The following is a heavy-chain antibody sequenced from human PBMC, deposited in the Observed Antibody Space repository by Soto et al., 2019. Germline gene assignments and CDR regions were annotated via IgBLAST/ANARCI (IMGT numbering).Heavy chain of an antibody. J-gene: IGHJ4*02. V-gene: IGHV3-11*01. CDR3: ARDDNDSSGRPDY. CDR2: ISSDGGTT. D-gene: IGHD3-22*01. CDR1: KFKISDYH. Sequence: QVHLVESGGGLVKPGGSLRLSCAASKFKISDYHMAWIRQSPGKGLEWVSHISSDGGTTYSTDSVRGRFTISRDNAKNSLYLQMNSLRVEDTAVYYCARDDNDSSGRPDYWGQGTLVTVSS.